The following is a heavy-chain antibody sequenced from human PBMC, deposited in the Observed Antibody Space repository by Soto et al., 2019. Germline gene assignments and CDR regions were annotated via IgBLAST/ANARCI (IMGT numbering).Heavy chain of an antibody. CDR2: INPSGGST. Sequence: GASVKVSCKASGYTFTSYYMHWVRQAPGQGLEWMGIINPSGGSTSYAQKFQGRVTMTRDTSTSTVYMELSSLRSEDTAVYYCARGRDGYYYDSSGYLPWYYWGHGTLVTVSS. J-gene: IGHJ4*01. CDR1: GYTFTSYY. V-gene: IGHV1-46*01. CDR3: ARGRDGYYYDSSGYLPWYY. D-gene: IGHD3-22*01.